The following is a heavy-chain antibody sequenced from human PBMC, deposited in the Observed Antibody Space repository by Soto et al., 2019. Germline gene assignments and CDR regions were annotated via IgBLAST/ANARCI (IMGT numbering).Heavy chain of an antibody. CDR2: IYYSGST. D-gene: IGHD6-6*01. CDR3: ATSIAARPYDYYYGMDV. Sequence: SETLSLTCTVSGGSVSSGSYYWSWIRQPPGKGLEWIGYIYYSGSTNYNPSLKSRVTISVDTSKNQFSLKLSSVTAADTAVYYCATSIAARPYDYYYGMDVWGQGTLVTVSS. CDR1: GGSVSSGSYY. V-gene: IGHV4-61*01. J-gene: IGHJ6*02.